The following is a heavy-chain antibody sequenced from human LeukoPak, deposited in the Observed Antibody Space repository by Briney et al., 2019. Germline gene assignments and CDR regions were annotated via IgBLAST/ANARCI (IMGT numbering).Heavy chain of an antibody. CDR3: ARLLGPQRAFDI. D-gene: IGHD3-22*01. V-gene: IGHV3-43D*03. Sequence: HPGGSLRLSCAASGFTFDDYAMHWVRQAPGKGLEWVSLISWDGGTTYYVDSVKGRFTISRDNSKNSLYLQMNSLRAEDTAVYYCARLLGPQRAFDIWGQGTMVTVSS. CDR1: GFTFDDYA. J-gene: IGHJ3*02. CDR2: ISWDGGTT.